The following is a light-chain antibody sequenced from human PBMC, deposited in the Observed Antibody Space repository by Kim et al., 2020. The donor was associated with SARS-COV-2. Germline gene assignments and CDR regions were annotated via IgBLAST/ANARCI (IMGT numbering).Light chain of an antibody. CDR2: WAS. V-gene: IGKV4-1*01. CDR1: QTTLYNSNNKNY. Sequence: RAPLNCNSSQTTLYNSNNKNYLAWYQQKPGQAPKLLIYWASIRESGVSDRFSGSGSETDFTLTISSLQAEDVAVYYCQQYYSTPPSFGQGTKLEIK. CDR3: QQYYSTPPS. J-gene: IGKJ2*03.